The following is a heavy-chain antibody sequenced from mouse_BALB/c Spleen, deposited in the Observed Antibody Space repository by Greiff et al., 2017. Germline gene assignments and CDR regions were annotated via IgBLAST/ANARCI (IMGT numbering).Heavy chain of an antibody. CDR3: ARGYGNYVFAY. CDR1: GYTFSSYW. V-gene: IGHV1-9*01. Sequence: VQLKESGAELMKPGASVKISCKATGYTFSSYWIEWVKQRPGHGLEWIGEILPGSGSTNYNEKFKGKATFTADTSSNTAYMQLSSLTSEDSAVYYCARGYGNYVFAYWGQGTLVTVSA. D-gene: IGHD2-10*02. J-gene: IGHJ3*01. CDR2: ILPGSGST.